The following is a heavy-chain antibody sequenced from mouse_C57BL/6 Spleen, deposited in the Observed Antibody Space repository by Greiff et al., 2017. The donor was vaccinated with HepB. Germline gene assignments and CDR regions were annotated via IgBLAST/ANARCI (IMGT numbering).Heavy chain of an antibody. J-gene: IGHJ1*03. D-gene: IGHD2-3*01. CDR1: GYTFTSYG. Sequence: QVQLQQSGAELARPGASVKLSCKASGYTFTSYGISWVKQRTGQGLEWIGEIYPRSGNTYYNEKFKGQATLTADKSSSTAYMELRSLTSEDSAVYFWASYDGAWYFDVWGTGTTVTVSS. CDR3: ASYDGAWYFDV. V-gene: IGHV1-81*01. CDR2: IYPRSGNT.